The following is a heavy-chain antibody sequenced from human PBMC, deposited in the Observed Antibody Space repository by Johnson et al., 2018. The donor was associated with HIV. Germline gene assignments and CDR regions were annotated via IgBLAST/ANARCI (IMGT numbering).Heavy chain of an antibody. CDR3: ARENPFGGDYAAFDM. D-gene: IGHD4-17*01. Sequence: EKLVESGGGLVQPGGSLRLSCASGFTVSTNYMSWVRQAPGKGLEWVSVIYSGDTTYYADSVKGRFTISRDDSKNTLYLQMNSLKAEDTALYYCARENPFGGDYAAFDMWGQGTMVTVSS. V-gene: IGHV3-66*01. J-gene: IGHJ3*02. CDR1: GFTVSTNY. CDR2: IYSGDTT.